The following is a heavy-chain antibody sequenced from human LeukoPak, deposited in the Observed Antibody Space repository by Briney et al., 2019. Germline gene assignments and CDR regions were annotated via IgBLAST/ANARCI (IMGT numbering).Heavy chain of an antibody. CDR3: ARGYGYTFDY. V-gene: IGHV3-48*01. D-gene: IGHD5-24*01. Sequence: PGGSLRLSRAASGFTFSSYTMSWVRQAPGKGLEWVSYISSSGGTIYYADSVKGRFTISRDNAKNSLYLQMDSLRAEDTAVYYCARGYGYTFDYWGQGTLVTVSS. CDR1: GFTFSSYT. CDR2: ISSSGGTI. J-gene: IGHJ4*02.